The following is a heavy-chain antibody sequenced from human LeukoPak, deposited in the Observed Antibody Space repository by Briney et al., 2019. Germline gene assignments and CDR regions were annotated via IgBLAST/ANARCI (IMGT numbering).Heavy chain of an antibody. Sequence: PSETLSLTCTVSGYSISSGYNWGWIRQPPGKGLEWIGNIFHSGSTYYNPSLKSRVTISVDTSKNQFSLKLSSVTAADTAVYYCARRDYDFWSGYVDYWGQGTLVTVSS. V-gene: IGHV4-38-2*02. D-gene: IGHD3-3*01. J-gene: IGHJ4*02. CDR3: ARRDYDFWSGYVDY. CDR1: GYSISSGYN. CDR2: IFHSGST.